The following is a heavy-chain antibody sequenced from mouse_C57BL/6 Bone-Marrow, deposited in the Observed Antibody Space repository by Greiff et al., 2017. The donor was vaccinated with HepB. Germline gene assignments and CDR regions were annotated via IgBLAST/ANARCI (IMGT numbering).Heavy chain of an antibody. D-gene: IGHD1-1*01. V-gene: IGHV1-18*01. CDR3: ARSDYYGSSPRFFAY. CDR2: INPNNGGT. Sequence: EVQLQQSGPELVKPGASVKIPCKASGYTFTDYNMDWVKQSHGKSLEWIGDINPNNGGTIYNQKFKGKATLTVDKSSSTAYMELRSLTSEDTAVYYCARSDYYGSSPRFFAYWGQGTLVTVSA. CDR1: GYTFTDYN. J-gene: IGHJ3*01.